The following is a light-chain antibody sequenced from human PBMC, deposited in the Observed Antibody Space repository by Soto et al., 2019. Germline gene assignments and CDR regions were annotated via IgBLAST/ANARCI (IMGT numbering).Light chain of an antibody. J-gene: IGKJ4*01. V-gene: IGKV1-33*01. CDR1: QDISNN. CDR3: QQSDSLPLT. CDR2: DSS. Sequence: DIQMTQSPSSLSASLGDRVTITCQASQDISNNLSWYQQRPGKAPKLLIYDSSNLETGVPSRFSGGGSGTHFTFTISSMQHEDIASYYCQQSDSLPLTFGGGSKVDI.